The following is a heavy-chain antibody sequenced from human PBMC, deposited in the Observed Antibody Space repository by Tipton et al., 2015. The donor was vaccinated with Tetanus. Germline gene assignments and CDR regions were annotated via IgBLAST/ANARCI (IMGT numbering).Heavy chain of an antibody. CDR1: GFTFDIYS. D-gene: IGHD7-27*01. Sequence: GSLRLSCAASGFTFDIYSMNWVRQAPGKGLEWVSVISGGGDTSYADSVKGRFIISTDNFKNTLYLQMDSLRAEDTAVYYCVRDAPNWGKYDYWGQGALVTVSS. CDR2: ISGGGDT. J-gene: IGHJ4*02. V-gene: IGHV3-66*01. CDR3: VRDAPNWGKYDY.